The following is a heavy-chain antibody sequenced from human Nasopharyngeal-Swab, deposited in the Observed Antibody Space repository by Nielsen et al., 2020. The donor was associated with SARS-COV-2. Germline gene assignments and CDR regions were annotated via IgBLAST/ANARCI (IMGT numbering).Heavy chain of an antibody. V-gene: IGHV4-59*11. CDR1: GVSISSQC. Sequence: SETLSLTCTVSGVSISSQCWSWIRQPPGKGLEWIGYISHNSGTNYNPSLKSRVTMFMDISKNQFSLKLRSVTAADTAVYYCAKEGATGWFDPWGQGTLVTVSS. CDR3: AKEGATGWFDP. J-gene: IGHJ5*02. CDR2: ISHNSGT.